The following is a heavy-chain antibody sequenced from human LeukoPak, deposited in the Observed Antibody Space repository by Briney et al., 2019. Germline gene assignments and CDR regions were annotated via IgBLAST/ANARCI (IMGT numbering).Heavy chain of an antibody. CDR2: ISHSGNT. J-gene: IGHJ4*02. D-gene: IGHD6-13*01. Sequence: SETLSLTCSVAAYSISSGYYWNWIRQPPGKGLEWIGSISHSGNTYYNPSLKSRVTISVDTSKNQISLNLRSVTAADMAVYYCAKNPASAGINYWGQGTLVTVSS. CDR1: AYSISSGYY. V-gene: IGHV4-38-2*01. CDR3: AKNPASAGINY.